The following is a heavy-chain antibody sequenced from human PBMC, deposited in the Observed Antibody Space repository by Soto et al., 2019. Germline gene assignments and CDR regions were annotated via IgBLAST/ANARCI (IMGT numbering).Heavy chain of an antibody. D-gene: IGHD6-13*01. CDR3: ARSTGYSSSWYVSRGPRYYFDY. CDR1: GGSFSGYY. V-gene: IGHV4-34*01. CDR2: INHSGST. Sequence: PSETLSLTCAVYGGSFSGYYWSWIRQPPGKGLEWIGEINHSGSTNYNPSLKSRVTISVDTSKNQFSLKLSSVTAADTAVYYCARSTGYSSSWYVSRGPRYYFDYWGQGTLVTVSS. J-gene: IGHJ4*02.